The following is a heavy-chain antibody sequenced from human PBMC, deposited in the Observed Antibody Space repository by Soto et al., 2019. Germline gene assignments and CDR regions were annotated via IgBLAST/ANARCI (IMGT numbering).Heavy chain of an antibody. J-gene: IGHJ5*02. CDR2: ISGSGGST. Sequence: GGFLRLSCAASGFTFSSYSMSWVRQAPGKGLEWVSAISGSGGSTYYADSVKGRFTISRDNSKNTLYLQMNSLRAEDTAVYYCAKDGGDYVVLGWFDPWGQGTLVTVSS. V-gene: IGHV3-23*01. D-gene: IGHD4-17*01. CDR3: AKDGGDYVVLGWFDP. CDR1: GFTFSSYS.